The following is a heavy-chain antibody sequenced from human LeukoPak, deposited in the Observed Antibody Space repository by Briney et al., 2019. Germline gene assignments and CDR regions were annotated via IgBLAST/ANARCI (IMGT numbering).Heavy chain of an antibody. Sequence: SETLSLTCTVSGDSISAYYWSWIRQSPGEGLQWIGYIYYTGSTNYNPSLKGRVTISVDTSKNQFSLQLSSVTAADTAVYYCARTSWLQSSYYFEYWGQGTLVTVSS. CDR1: GDSISAYY. CDR3: ARTSWLQSSYYFEY. V-gene: IGHV4-59*08. D-gene: IGHD5-24*01. CDR2: IYYTGST. J-gene: IGHJ4*02.